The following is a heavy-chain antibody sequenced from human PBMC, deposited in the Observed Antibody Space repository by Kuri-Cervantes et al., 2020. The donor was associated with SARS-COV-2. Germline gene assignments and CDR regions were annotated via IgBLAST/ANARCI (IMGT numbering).Heavy chain of an antibody. CDR3: AREQISLIVLQSGTFAI. V-gene: IGHV6-1*01. D-gene: IGHD3-22*01. CDR1: GESVSINSAA. J-gene: IGHJ3*02. CDR2: TYYNSQWYT. Sequence: SCAISGESVSINSAAWDWIRQSPSRGLEWLGRTYYNSQWYTDYSPSVKSRIIIRSDTSKNHVSLQLNSVTPEDTAVYYCAREQISLIVLQSGTFAIWGQGTMVTVSS.